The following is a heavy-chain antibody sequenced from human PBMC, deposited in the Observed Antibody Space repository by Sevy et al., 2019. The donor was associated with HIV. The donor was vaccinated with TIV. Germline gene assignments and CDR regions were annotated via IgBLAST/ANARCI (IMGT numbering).Heavy chain of an antibody. CDR1: GFTFSSYW. D-gene: IGHD6-13*01. J-gene: IGHJ6*02. CDR3: ARAPLGGQQLPYYYYYGMDV. V-gene: IGHV3-7*03. CDR2: IKQDGSEK. Sequence: GGSLRLSCVASGFTFSSYWMSWVRQAPGKGLEWVANIKQDGSEKYYVDSVKGRFTISRDNAKNSLYLQMNSLRAEDTAMYYCARAPLGGQQLPYYYYYGMDVWGQGTTVTVSS.